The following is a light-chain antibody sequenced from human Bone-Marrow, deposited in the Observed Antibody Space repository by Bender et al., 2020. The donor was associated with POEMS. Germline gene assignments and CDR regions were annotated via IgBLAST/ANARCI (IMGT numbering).Light chain of an antibody. CDR3: SAYTGSGTVV. CDR1: GSSIGSNY. V-gene: IGLV1-47*01. J-gene: IGLJ2*01. CDR2: KND. Sequence: QSVLTQPPSVSGAPGQRVTISCSGSGSSIGSNYVVWYQQFSGAAPKLLIYKNDQRPSGVPDRFSGSKSGNTASLTISGLQAEDEADYFCSAYTGSGTVVFGGGTKLTVL.